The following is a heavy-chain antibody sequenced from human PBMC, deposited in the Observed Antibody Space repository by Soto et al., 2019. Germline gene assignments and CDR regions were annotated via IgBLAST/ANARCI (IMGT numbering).Heavy chain of an antibody. D-gene: IGHD1-26*01. CDR3: AREVGAPSGWLDP. J-gene: IGHJ5*02. V-gene: IGHV3-23*01. CDR2: ISASGGLK. Sequence: EVQLSESGGDLRQPGGSLRLSCAASGFTFTNYAMTWVRQTPGKGLEWVSGISASGGLKYYADSVQGRFTVSRDNSKNILYLKMDTLGDGDTALYYCAREVGAPSGWLDPWGQGTQVTVSS. CDR1: GFTFTNYA.